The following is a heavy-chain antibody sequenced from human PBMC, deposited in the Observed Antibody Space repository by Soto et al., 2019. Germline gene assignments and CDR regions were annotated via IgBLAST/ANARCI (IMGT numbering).Heavy chain of an antibody. CDR3: ARSSSSLVYYYYGMDV. CDR2: IIPIFGTA. V-gene: IGHV1-69*13. J-gene: IGHJ6*02. D-gene: IGHD6-6*01. CDR1: GRTFSSYA. Sequence: SVKVSCKASGRTFSSYAISWVRQAPGQGLEWMGGIIPIFGTANYAQKFQGRVTITADESTSTAYMELSSLRSEDTAVYYCARSSSSLVYYYYGMDVWGQGTTVTVSS.